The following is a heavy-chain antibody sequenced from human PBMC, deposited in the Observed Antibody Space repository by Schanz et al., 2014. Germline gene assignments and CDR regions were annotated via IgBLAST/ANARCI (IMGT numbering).Heavy chain of an antibody. CDR3: ARVKYCTITRCYRTETEGIYYMDV. D-gene: IGHD2-2*01. Sequence: EVQLLESGGGLVQPGGSLRLSCLASGFAFSSYGMNWLRQAPGKGLEWVSAISGSGGSTYYADSVKGRFTISRDNSKYTLYLQMNSLRAEDTAVYYCARVKYCTITRCYRTETEGIYYMDVWGKGTTVTVSS. CDR1: GFAFSSYG. J-gene: IGHJ6*03. CDR2: ISGSGGST. V-gene: IGHV3-23*01.